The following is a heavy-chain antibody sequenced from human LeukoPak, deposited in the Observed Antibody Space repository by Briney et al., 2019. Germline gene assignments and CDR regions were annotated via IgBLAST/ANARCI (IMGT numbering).Heavy chain of an antibody. Sequence: SETLSLTCTVSVRSISSRSYYWGWIRQPPGKGLEWNGRNYYSGSTYYNPSLKSRVTISVDPSKNQFSLKLSSVTAADTAVYYCARQQPGYCSSTSCLNEVDYWGQGTLVTVSS. CDR2: NYYSGST. D-gene: IGHD2-2*01. CDR3: ARQQPGYCSSTSCLNEVDY. J-gene: IGHJ4*02. V-gene: IGHV4-39*01. CDR1: VRSISSRSYY.